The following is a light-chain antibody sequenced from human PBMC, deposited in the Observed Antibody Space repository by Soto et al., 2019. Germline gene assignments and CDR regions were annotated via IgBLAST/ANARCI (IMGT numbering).Light chain of an antibody. V-gene: IGKV3-20*01. CDR1: QSVNTNW. CDR2: ATF. J-gene: IGKJ2*03. CDR3: QQYGDGNSPRYS. Sequence: EIVLTQSPGTLSLSPGERVTLSGRASQSVNTNWLAWYQQKPGHPPRLLIDATFNRATGIPDRFSGSGAGTDFTLTISRLEPEDFAVYYCQQYGDGNSPRYSFGQGTKLEIK.